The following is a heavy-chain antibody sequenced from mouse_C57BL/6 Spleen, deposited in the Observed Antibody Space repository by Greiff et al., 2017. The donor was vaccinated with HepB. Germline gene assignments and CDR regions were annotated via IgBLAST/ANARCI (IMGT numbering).Heavy chain of an antibody. V-gene: IGHV1-55*01. J-gene: IGHJ1*03. Sequence: QVQLQQPGAELVKPGASVKMSCKASGYTFTSYWITWVKQRPGQGLEWIGDIYPGSGSTNYNEKFKSKATLTVDTSSSTAYMQLSSLTSEDSAVYYCARTVVGHWYFDVWGTGTTVTVYS. CDR3: ARTVVGHWYFDV. D-gene: IGHD1-1*01. CDR2: IYPGSGST. CDR1: GYTFTSYW.